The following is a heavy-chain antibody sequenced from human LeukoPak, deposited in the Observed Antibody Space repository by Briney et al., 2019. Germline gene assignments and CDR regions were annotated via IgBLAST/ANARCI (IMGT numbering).Heavy chain of an antibody. CDR3: ARAGHPYCSGGRCTDNWFDP. D-gene: IGHD2-15*01. Sequence: ASVKVSCKASGDTFTSYDINWVRQATGQGLEWMGWMSPNSGNTGYAQKFQGRVTITRNTSISTAYMELSSLRSEDTAVYYCARAGHPYCSGGRCTDNWFDPWGQGTLVTVSS. CDR2: MSPNSGNT. J-gene: IGHJ5*02. V-gene: IGHV1-8*03. CDR1: GDTFTSYD.